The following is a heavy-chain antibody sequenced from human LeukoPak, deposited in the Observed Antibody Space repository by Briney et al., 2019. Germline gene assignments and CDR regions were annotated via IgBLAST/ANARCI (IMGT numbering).Heavy chain of an antibody. V-gene: IGHV3-74*01. CDR3: ARDLVAVAGTEYYYYYGMDV. J-gene: IGHJ6*02. D-gene: IGHD6-19*01. Sequence: GGSLRLSCAASGFTLSSYWMHWVRQAPGKGLVWVSRINSDGSSTSYADSVKGRFTISRDNAKNTLYLQMNSLRAEDTAVYYCARDLVAVAGTEYYYYYGMDVWGQGTTVTVSS. CDR2: INSDGSST. CDR1: GFTLSSYW.